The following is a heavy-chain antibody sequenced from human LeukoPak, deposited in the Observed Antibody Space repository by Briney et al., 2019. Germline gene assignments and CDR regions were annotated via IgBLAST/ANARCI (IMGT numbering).Heavy chain of an antibody. D-gene: IGHD6-6*01. CDR1: GFTFSSYG. V-gene: IGHV3-30*18. CDR2: ISYDGSSK. CDR3: AKAGSSSSNGGGDY. J-gene: IGHJ4*02. Sequence: GRSLRLSCAASGFTFSSYGMHWVRQAPGKGLEWVAVISYDGSSKYYADSVKGRFTISRDNSKNTLYLQMNSLRAEDTAVYYCAKAGSSSSNGGGDYWGPGTLVTVSS.